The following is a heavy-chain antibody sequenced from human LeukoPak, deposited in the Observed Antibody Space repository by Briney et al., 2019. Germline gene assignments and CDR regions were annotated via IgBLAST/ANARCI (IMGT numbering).Heavy chain of an antibody. D-gene: IGHD4-17*01. V-gene: IGHV3-30-3*01. CDR2: ISYDGSNK. J-gene: IGHJ3*02. CDR3: ARGLDGDSPPYHDAFDI. CDR1: GFTFSSYA. Sequence: GGSLRLSCAASGFTFSSYAMHWVRQAPGKGLEWVAVISYDGSNKYYADSVKGRFTISRDNSKNTLYLQMNSLRAEDTAVYYCARGLDGDSPPYHDAFDIWGQGTMVTVSS.